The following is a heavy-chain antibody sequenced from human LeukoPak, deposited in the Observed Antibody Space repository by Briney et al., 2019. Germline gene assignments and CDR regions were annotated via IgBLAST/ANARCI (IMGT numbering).Heavy chain of an antibody. CDR1: GFTFSSYS. J-gene: IGHJ5*02. Sequence: PGGSLSLSCAASGFTFSSYSMNWVRQAPGKGLEWVSSISSSSSYIYYADSVKGRFTISRDNAKNSLYLQMNSLRAEDTAVYYCAREISDDILTGYYIGYNWFDPWGQGTLVTVSS. CDR3: AREISDDILTGYYIGYNWFDP. V-gene: IGHV3-21*01. CDR2: ISSSSSYI. D-gene: IGHD3-9*01.